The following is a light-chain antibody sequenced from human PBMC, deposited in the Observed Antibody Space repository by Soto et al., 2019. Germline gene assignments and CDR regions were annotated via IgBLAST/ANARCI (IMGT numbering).Light chain of an antibody. CDR2: DAS. Sequence: DIQMTQSPSSLSASVGDRVTITCQASQDISNYLNWYQQKPGKAPKLLIYDASHLETGVPSRFSGCGSGTDFTSSISGLQPEDIAPYYCQEYYNLPPWTFGQGTKVEIK. J-gene: IGKJ1*01. CDR3: QEYYNLPPWT. V-gene: IGKV1-33*01. CDR1: QDISNY.